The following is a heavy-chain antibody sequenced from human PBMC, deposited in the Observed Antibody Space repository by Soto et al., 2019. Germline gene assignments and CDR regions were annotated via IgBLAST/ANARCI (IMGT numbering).Heavy chain of an antibody. CDR3: AREVEYSSPGNYYYGMDV. CDR1: GGSISSGDYY. J-gene: IGHJ6*02. D-gene: IGHD6-6*01. Sequence: QVQLQESGPGLVKPSQTLSLTCTVSGGSISSGDYYWSWIRQPPGKGLEWIGYIYYSGSTYYNPXXKRRVTISGDXXKXQXXLTLSSVTAADTAVYYCAREVEYSSPGNYYYGMDVWGQGTTVTVSS. CDR2: IYYSGST. V-gene: IGHV4-30-4*01.